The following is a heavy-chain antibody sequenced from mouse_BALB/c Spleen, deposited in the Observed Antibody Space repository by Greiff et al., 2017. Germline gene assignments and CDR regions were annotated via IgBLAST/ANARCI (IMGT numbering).Heavy chain of an antibody. D-gene: IGHD2-3*01. CDR3: ARDIYDGYYGAY. CDR1: GFTFSDFY. CDR2: SRNKANDYTT. V-gene: IGHV7-1*02. Sequence: EVKVVESGGGLVQPGGSLRLSCATSGFTFSDFYMEWVRQPPGKRLEWIAASRNKANDYTTEYSASVKGRFIVSRDTSQSILYLQMNALRAEDTAIYYCARDIYDGYYGAYWGQGTLVTVSA. J-gene: IGHJ3*01.